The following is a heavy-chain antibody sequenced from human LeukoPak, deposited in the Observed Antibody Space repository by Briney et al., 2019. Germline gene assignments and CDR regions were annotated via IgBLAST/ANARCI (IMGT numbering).Heavy chain of an antibody. CDR3: ARDPVKTVLRFLEWSSPFNY. CDR1: GYTFTGYY. D-gene: IGHD3-3*01. J-gene: IGHJ4*02. V-gene: IGHV1-2*02. CDR2: INPNSGGT. Sequence: GASVKVSCKASGYTFTGYYMHWVRQAPGQGLEWMGWINPNSGGTNYAQKFQGRVTMTRDTSTSTAYMELSRLRSDDTAVYYCARDPVKTVLRFLEWSSPFNYWGQGTLVTVSS.